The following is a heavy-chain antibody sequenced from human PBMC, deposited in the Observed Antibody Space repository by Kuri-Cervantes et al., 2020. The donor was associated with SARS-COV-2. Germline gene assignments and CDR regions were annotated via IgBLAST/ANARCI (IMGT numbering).Heavy chain of an antibody. CDR1: GGSVNSGSYY. CDR3: ARTQSGTLFGVVATFDS. CDR2: IFYSGRT. J-gene: IGHJ4*02. Sequence: SETLSLTCTVSGGSVNSGSYYWSWIRQPPEKGLEWIGDIFYSGRTNYNPSLKSRITMSVDTSKDQFSLKFTSVTAADTAVYYCARTQSGTLFGVVATFDSWGQGILVTVSS. D-gene: IGHD3-3*01. V-gene: IGHV4-61*01.